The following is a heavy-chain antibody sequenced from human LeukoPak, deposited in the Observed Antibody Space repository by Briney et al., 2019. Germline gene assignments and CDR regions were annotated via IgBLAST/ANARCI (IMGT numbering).Heavy chain of an antibody. CDR1: ADSISTSNYY. D-gene: IGHD6-13*01. CDR3: AREGAAAGNGVGY. V-gene: IGHV4-39*02. Sequence: SETLSLTCTVSADSISTSNYYWGWIRQPPGKGLEWIGSIYYSGTTYYSPSLKSRVTISVDTSKNQFSLKLSSVTAADTAVYYCAREGAAAGNGVGYWGQGTLVTVSS. J-gene: IGHJ4*02. CDR2: IYYSGTT.